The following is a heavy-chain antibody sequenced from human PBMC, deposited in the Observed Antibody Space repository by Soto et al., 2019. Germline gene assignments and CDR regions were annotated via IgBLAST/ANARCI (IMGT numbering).Heavy chain of an antibody. CDR2: IIPIFGTA. Sequence: QVQLVQSGAEVKKPGSSVKVSCKASGGTFSSYAISWVRQAPGQGLEWMGGIIPIFGTANYAQKFQGRVTITADESTSTAYLELSSLRSEDTAVYYCARGLAVAGPSPFWFDPWGQGTLVTVSS. D-gene: IGHD6-19*01. V-gene: IGHV1-69*01. CDR1: GGTFSSYA. CDR3: ARGLAVAGPSPFWFDP. J-gene: IGHJ5*02.